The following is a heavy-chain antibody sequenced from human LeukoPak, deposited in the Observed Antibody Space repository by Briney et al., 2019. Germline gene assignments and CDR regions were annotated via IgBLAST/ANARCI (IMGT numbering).Heavy chain of an antibody. D-gene: IGHD3-3*01. V-gene: IGHV3-23*01. J-gene: IGHJ4*02. CDR1: GFTFSSYG. Sequence: PGRSLRLSCAASGFTFSSYGMHWVRQAPGKGLEWVSAISGSGGSTYYADSVKGRFTISRDNSKNTLYLQMNSLRAEDTAVYYCAKGLWSGYSDYWGQGTLVTVSS. CDR2: ISGSGGST. CDR3: AKGLWSGYSDY.